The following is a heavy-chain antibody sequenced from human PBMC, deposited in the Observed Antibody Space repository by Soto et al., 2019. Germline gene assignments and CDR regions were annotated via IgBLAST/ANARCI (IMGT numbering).Heavy chain of an antibody. D-gene: IGHD3-16*01. CDR3: AKSISFGGFIAYTLDY. J-gene: IGHJ4*02. Sequence: EVQLLESGGGLVQPGGSLRLSCAASGFTFSSYAMTWVRQAPGKGLQWVSGISGPGGTTYYADSVKGRSTISRDNSQSTLYLQVNNLRAEDTAIYYCAKSISFGGFIAYTLDYWGQGALVTVSS. CDR1: GFTFSSYA. V-gene: IGHV3-23*01. CDR2: ISGPGGTT.